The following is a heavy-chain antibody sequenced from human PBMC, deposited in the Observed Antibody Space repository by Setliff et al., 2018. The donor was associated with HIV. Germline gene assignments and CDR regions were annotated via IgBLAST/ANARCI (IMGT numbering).Heavy chain of an antibody. J-gene: IGHJ3*02. D-gene: IGHD4-4*01. V-gene: IGHV1-18*01. CDR2: ISAYNGDT. CDR3: ARDVDYTDAFDI. Sequence: ASVKVSCKASGYTFTSYGISWVRQAPGQGLEWMGWISAYNGDTNYAQKLQGRVTMTADTSTSTAYMELRSLRSDDTAVYYCARDVDYTDAFDIWGQGTMVTVSS. CDR1: GYTFTSYG.